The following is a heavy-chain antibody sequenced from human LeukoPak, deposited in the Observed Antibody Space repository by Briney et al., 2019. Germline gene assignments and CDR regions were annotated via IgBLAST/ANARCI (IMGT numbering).Heavy chain of an antibody. CDR1: GYTFTNYG. CDR3: ARDGGGGYVGNY. D-gene: IGHD5-12*01. J-gene: IGHJ4*02. CDR2: ISAYNGNT. Sequence: ASVKVSCKASGYTFTNYGIIWVRQAPGQGLEWMGWISAYNGNTKYPQTFQGRLTMTTDTSRSTTYMELRSLRSDDTAVYYCARDGGGGYVGNYWGQGTLVTVSS. V-gene: IGHV1-18*01.